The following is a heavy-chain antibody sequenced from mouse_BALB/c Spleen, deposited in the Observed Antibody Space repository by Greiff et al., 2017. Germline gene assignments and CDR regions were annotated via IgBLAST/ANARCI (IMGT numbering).Heavy chain of an antibody. D-gene: IGHD2-14*01. J-gene: IGHJ4*01. CDR1: GFTFSSYA. V-gene: IGHV5-6-5*01. Sequence: EVQLVESGGGLVKPGGSLKLSCAASGFTFSSYAMSWVRQTPEKRLEWVASISSGGSTYYPDSVKGRFTISRDNARNILYLQMISLRSEDTAMYYCARDYRYGAMDYWGQGTSVTVSS. CDR3: ARDYRYGAMDY. CDR2: ISSGGST.